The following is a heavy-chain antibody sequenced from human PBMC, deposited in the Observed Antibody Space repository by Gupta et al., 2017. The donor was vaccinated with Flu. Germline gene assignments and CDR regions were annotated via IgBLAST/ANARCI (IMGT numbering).Heavy chain of an antibody. D-gene: IGHD1-7*01. CDR3: ARGANIWNYRSYFDY. V-gene: IGHV3-33*01. Sequence: QAPGKGLEWVAVIWHDGSNIYYADSVKGRSTISRDNSKNTLYLQMNSLRAEDTAVYYCARGANIWNYRSYFDYWGQGTLVTVSS. CDR2: IWHDGSNI. J-gene: IGHJ4*02.